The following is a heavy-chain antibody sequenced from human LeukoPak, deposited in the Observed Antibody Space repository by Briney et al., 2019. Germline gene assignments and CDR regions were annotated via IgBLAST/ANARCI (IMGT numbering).Heavy chain of an antibody. Sequence: PGGSLRLSCSASGFTFSSYAMHWVRQAPGKGLEYVSAISSNGGSTYYADSVKGRFTISRDNSKNTLYLQMNSLRAEDTAVYYCAKALQQLVPLGYWGQGTLVTVSS. V-gene: IGHV3-64*04. J-gene: IGHJ4*02. D-gene: IGHD6-13*01. CDR2: ISSNGGST. CDR3: AKALQQLVPLGY. CDR1: GFTFSSYA.